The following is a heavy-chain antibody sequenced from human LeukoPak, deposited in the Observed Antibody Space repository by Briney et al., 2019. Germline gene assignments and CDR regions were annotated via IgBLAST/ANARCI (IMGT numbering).Heavy chain of an antibody. Sequence: PSETLSLTCAVSGGSISSSDWWRWGRQPPGRGVEGVGYIYRKEDNNYNPSLKSRVTMSVDKSQNQFSLKLTSVTAADTAVYYCARDPHCSSNNCPYDYWGQGILVIVSS. V-gene: IGHV4-4*02. CDR2: IYRKEDN. D-gene: IGHD2-2*01. J-gene: IGHJ4*02. CDR1: GGSISSSDW. CDR3: ARDPHCSSNNCPYDY.